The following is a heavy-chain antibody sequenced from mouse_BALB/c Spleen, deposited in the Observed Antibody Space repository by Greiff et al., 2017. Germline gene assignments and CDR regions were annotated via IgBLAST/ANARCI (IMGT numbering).Heavy chain of an antibody. CDR1: GFTFSSYG. CDR3: ARDRRLDY. Sequence: EVKLVESGGGLVQPGGSLKLSCAASGFTFSSYGMSWVRQTPDKRLELVATINSNGGSTYYPDSVKGRFTISRDNAKNTLYLQMSSLKSEDTAMYYCARDRRLDYWGQGTTLTVSS. CDR2: INSNGGST. V-gene: IGHV5-6-3*01. J-gene: IGHJ2*01.